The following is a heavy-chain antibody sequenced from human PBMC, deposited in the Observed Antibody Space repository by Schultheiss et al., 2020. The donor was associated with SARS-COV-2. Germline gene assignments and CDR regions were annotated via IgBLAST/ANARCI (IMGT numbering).Heavy chain of an antibody. V-gene: IGHV3-23*01. Sequence: GESLKISCAASGFTFSSYAMSWVRQAPGKGLEWVSAIIGSGGSTYYADSVKGRFTISRDNSKETLYLQMNSLRREDTAIYHCAKDLFYYDSGDPGAFDIWGQGTMVTVSS. CDR1: GFTFSSYA. D-gene: IGHD3-22*01. CDR3: AKDLFYYDSGDPGAFDI. CDR2: IIGSGGST. J-gene: IGHJ3*02.